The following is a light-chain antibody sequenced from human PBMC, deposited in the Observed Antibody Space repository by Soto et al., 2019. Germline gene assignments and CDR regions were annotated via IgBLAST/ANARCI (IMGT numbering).Light chain of an antibody. CDR3: KKLYRYQIN. J-gene: IGKJ5*01. V-gene: IGKV1-9*01. CDR1: QGISNS. CDR2: SAS. Sequence: QLPPSQSFMSLSAGYIFHITCLASQGISNSLAWYQQKPGKAPKILIYSASTLQSGVPSRFSGGFSGTEFTLTISSLQPEDFATYYCKKLYRYQINFGKGTQREIK.